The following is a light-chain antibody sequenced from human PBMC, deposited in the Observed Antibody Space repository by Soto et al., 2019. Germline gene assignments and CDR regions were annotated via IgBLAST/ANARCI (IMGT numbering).Light chain of an antibody. CDR1: SSNIGSNY. CDR3: AAWDDSLSGWV. J-gene: IGLJ3*02. CDR2: RNN. V-gene: IGLV1-47*01. Sequence: QSVLTQPPSASGTPGQRVTISCSGSSSNIGSNYVYWYQQLPGTAPKLLIYRNNQRASGVPDRFSGSKSGTSASLAISGLLSEDEADYYCAAWDDSLSGWVFGGGTKVTVL.